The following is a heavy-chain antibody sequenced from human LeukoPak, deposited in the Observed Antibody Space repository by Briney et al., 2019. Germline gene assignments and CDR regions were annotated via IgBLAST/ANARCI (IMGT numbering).Heavy chain of an antibody. CDR2: IYYSGST. J-gene: IGHJ4*02. V-gene: IGHV4-39*01. CDR1: GFTFSSYW. CDR3: ARQRTSGSASNLRVAQIDS. D-gene: IGHD3-3*01. Sequence: GSLRLSCAASGFTFSSYWMTWVRQSPGTGLEWIGSIYYSGSTYYNPSLKSRATISVDTSKNQISLKVSSVTAADSALYFCARQRTSGSASNLRVAQIDSWGQGTLVTVSS.